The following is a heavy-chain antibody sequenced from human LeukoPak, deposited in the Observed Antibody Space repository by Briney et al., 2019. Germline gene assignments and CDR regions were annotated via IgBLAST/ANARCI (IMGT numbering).Heavy chain of an antibody. CDR2: IIPIFGTA. Sequence: SVKVSCKASGGTFSSYAISWVRQAPGQGLEWMGGIIPIFGTANYAQKFQGRVTITADESTSTAYMGLSSLRSEDTAVYYCAREGIAAGGQRDSDYWGQGTLVTVSS. CDR3: AREGIAAGGQRDSDY. V-gene: IGHV1-69*01. CDR1: GGTFSSYA. D-gene: IGHD6-13*01. J-gene: IGHJ4*02.